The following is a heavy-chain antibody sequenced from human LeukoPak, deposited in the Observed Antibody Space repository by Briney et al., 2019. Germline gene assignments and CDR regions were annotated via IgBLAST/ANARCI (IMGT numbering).Heavy chain of an antibody. V-gene: IGHV3-21*01. Sequence: GGSLRLSCAASGFTFSNAWMSWVRQTPGQGLEWVSSITSGSSHIYYADSVKGRFTISRDNAKSSLYLQMNSLRAEDTAVYYCARVGYSSSWSPSDYWGQGALVTVSS. CDR1: GFTFSNAW. J-gene: IGHJ4*02. D-gene: IGHD6-13*01. CDR2: ITSGSSHI. CDR3: ARVGYSSSWSPSDY.